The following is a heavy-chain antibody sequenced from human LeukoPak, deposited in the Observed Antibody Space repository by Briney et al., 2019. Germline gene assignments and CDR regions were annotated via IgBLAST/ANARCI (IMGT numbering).Heavy chain of an antibody. V-gene: IGHV3-33*01. Sequence: GRSLRLSCAASGFTFSSYGMHWVRQAPGKGLEWVAVIWYDGSNKYYADSVKGRFTISRDNSKNTLYLQMNSLRAEDTAVYYCARAGLGNMFDYGGQGTVVTVPS. CDR1: GFTFSSYG. CDR3: ARAGLGNMFDY. CDR2: IWYDGSNK. J-gene: IGHJ4*02. D-gene: IGHD1-14*01.